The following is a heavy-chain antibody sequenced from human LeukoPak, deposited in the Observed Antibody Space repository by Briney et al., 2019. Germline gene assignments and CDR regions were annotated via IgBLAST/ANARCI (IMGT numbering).Heavy chain of an antibody. J-gene: IGHJ6*02. CDR3: ATRDYDILTGYGHQMGYYYYGMDV. CDR2: MNPNSGNT. CDR1: GYTFTGYY. V-gene: IGHV1-8*02. Sequence: ASVKISCKASGYTFTGYYMHWVRQATGQGLEWMGWMNPNSGNTGYAQKFQGRVTMTRNTSISTAYMELSSLRSEDTAVYYCATRDYDILTGYGHQMGYYYYGMDVWGQGTTVTVSS. D-gene: IGHD3-9*01.